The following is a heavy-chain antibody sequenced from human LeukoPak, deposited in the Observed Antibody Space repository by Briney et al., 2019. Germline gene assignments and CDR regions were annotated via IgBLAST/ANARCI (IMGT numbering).Heavy chain of an antibody. D-gene: IGHD4/OR15-4a*01. J-gene: IGHJ5*02. Sequence: SETLSLTCTVSRGSISGYSWSWIRQSPGGGLEWIGYIYYSGDTAYSPSLRSRVTLSVDTSKNQFSLQLRSVATADTAVYYCVRGPYGASISKWFDPWGQGTQVIVSP. CDR1: RGSISGYS. CDR2: IYYSGDT. CDR3: VRGPYGASISKWFDP. V-gene: IGHV4-59*01.